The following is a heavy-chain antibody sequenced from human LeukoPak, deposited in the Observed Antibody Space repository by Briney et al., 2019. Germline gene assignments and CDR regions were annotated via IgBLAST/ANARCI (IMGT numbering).Heavy chain of an antibody. V-gene: IGHV3-30-3*01. CDR3: AREGVDASDPPRHVDTAMDPPMTDY. CDR1: GFTFSSYA. D-gene: IGHD5-18*01. Sequence: SGGSLRLSCAASGFTFSSYAMHWVRQAPGKGLEWVAVISYDGSNKYYADSVKGRFTISRDNSKNTLYLQMNSLRAEDTAVYYCAREGVDASDPPRHVDTAMDPPMTDYWGQGTLVTVSS. CDR2: ISYDGSNK. J-gene: IGHJ4*02.